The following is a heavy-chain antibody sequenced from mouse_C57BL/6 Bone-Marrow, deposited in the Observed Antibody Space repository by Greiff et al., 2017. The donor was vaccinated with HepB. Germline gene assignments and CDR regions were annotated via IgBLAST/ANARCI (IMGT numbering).Heavy chain of an antibody. J-gene: IGHJ2*01. V-gene: IGHV1-19*01. D-gene: IGHD1-1*01. CDR3: ARTDYGSSYDY. Sequence: VQLQQSGAELVRPGTSVKVSCKASGYTFTDYYMNWVKQSHGKSLEWIGVINPYNGGTSYNQKFKGKATLTVDKSSSTAYMELNSLTSEDSAVYYCARTDYGSSYDYWGQGTTLTVSS. CDR1: GYTFTDYY. CDR2: INPYNGGT.